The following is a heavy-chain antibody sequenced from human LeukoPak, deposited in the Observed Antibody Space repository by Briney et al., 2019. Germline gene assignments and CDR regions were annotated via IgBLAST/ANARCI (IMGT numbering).Heavy chain of an antibody. J-gene: IGHJ4*02. V-gene: IGHV4-38-2*01. D-gene: IGHD6-13*01. CDR2: IYHSGST. Sequence: KPSETLSLTCAVSGYSISSGYYWDWIRQPPGKGLDWIGSIYHSGSTYYNPSLKSRVTISLDTSKNQFSLKLSSVTAADTAVYYCARPYCSSWYMAHWGQGTLVTVSS. CDR3: ARPYCSSWYMAH. CDR1: GYSISSGYY.